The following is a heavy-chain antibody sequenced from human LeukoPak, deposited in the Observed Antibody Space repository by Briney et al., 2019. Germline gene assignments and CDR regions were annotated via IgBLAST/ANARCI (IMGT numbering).Heavy chain of an antibody. Sequence: SETLSLTCAVYGGSFSGYYWSWIRQPPGKGLEWIGEINHSGSTNYNPSLKSRVTISVDTSKNQFSLKLSSVTAADTAVYYCARGPHLPWYWGQGTLVTVSS. CDR1: GGSFSGYY. CDR3: ARGPHLPWY. V-gene: IGHV4-34*01. CDR2: INHSGST. J-gene: IGHJ4*02.